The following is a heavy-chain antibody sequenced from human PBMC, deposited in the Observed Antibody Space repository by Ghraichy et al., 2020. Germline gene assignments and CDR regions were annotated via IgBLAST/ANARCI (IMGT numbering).Heavy chain of an antibody. CDR1: GLTFTRAW. CDR2: IRSKTDGGTT. D-gene: IGHD3-16*02. V-gene: IGHV3-15*01. CDR3: TTEGFFDSFGGSDRPWGY. J-gene: IGHJ4*02. Sequence: GGSLRLSCAASGLTFTRAWMTWVRQAPGKGLEWVGRIRSKTDGGTTEYAAPVTGRFSISRDDSKDTVSLQMDSLKIEDTAVYYCTTEGFFDSFGGSDRPWGYWGQGILVTVSS.